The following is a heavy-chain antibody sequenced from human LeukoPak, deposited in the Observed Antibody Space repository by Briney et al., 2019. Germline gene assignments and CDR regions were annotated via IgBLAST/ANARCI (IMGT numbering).Heavy chain of an antibody. CDR1: GGSFSGYY. CDR3: ARLQTSCYFSYCGGIWFDP. CDR2: INHSGST. V-gene: IGHV4-34*01. Sequence: PSETLSLTCAVYGGSFSGYYWSWIRQPPGKGLEGIGEINHSGSTNYDPSLKSRVTISVDTSKNQFSLKLSSVTAADTAVYYCARLQTSCYFSYCGGIWFDPWGQGTLVTVSS. D-gene: IGHD2-2*01. J-gene: IGHJ5*02.